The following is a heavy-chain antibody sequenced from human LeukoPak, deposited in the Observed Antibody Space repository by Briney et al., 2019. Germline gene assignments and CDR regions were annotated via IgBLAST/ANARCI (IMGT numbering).Heavy chain of an antibody. CDR2: ISYDGSNK. D-gene: IGHD6-19*01. J-gene: IGHJ4*02. CDR1: GFTFSSYG. CDR3: TQDVSNGYRSVNFDY. Sequence: GGSLRLSCAASGFTFSSYGMHWVRQAPGKGLEWVAVISYDGSNKYYADSVKGRFTISRDQSKNTLYLQMNSLRVEDTAVYHCTQDVSNGYRSVNFDYWGQGILVTVSS. V-gene: IGHV3-30*18.